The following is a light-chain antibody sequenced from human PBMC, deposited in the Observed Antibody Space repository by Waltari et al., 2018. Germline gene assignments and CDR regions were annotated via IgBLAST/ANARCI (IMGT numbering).Light chain of an antibody. CDR3: QVWDNSSDHVV. CDR1: NIGYKG. CDR2: DDY. V-gene: IGLV3-21*02. J-gene: IGLJ3*02. Sequence: SYALAQPPSVSVAPGQEAKIHWGGDNIGYKGVPWYQQKPGQAPLLVIYDDYDRPAGIPERFSGSNSGNTATLTISRVEAGDEADYYCQVWDNSSDHVVFGGGTKLTVL.